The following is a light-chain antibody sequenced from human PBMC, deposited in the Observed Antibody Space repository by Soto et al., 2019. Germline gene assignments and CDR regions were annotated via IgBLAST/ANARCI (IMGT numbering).Light chain of an antibody. J-gene: IGKJ4*01. CDR2: SAS. V-gene: IGKV1-9*01. Sequence: DIQLTQSPSLLSASVGDTVTITCRASQALSNYLAWYQQKPGKTPDLLIYSASTLQSGVPSRFSGSGSETEFSLTIRALQPEDFATYYCQQLSRYPLTFGGGTKVEIK. CDR3: QQLSRYPLT. CDR1: QALSNY.